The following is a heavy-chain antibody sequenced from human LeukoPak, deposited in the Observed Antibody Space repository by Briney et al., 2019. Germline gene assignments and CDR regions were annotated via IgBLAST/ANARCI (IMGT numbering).Heavy chain of an antibody. CDR3: ARRLGSSGRNDAFDI. V-gene: IGHV3-21*01. Sequence: GGSLRLSCAASGFTFSSYSMNWVRQAPGKGLEWVSSISSSSSYIYYADSVKGRFTISRDNAKNSLYLQMNSLRAEDTAVYYCARRLGSSGRNDAFDIWGQGTMVTVSS. J-gene: IGHJ3*02. D-gene: IGHD6-19*01. CDR1: GFTFSSYS. CDR2: ISSSSSYI.